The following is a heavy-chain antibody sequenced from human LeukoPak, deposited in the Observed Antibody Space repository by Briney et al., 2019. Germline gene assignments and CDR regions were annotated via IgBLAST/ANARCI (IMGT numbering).Heavy chain of an antibody. D-gene: IGHD3-22*01. J-gene: IGHJ4*02. V-gene: IGHV3-53*03. Sequence: QAGGSLRLSCAASGFTVSSNYMSWVRQAPGKGLEWVSVIYSGGSTYYADSVKGRFTISRDNAKNSLYLQMNSLRAEDTAVYYCARVLHKRNYDSSVYYGYWGQGTLVTVSS. CDR2: IYSGGST. CDR3: ARVLHKRNYDSSVYYGY. CDR1: GFTVSSNY.